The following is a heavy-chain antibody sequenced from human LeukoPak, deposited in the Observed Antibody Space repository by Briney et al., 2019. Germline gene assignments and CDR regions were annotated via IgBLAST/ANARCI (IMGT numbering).Heavy chain of an antibody. CDR1: GFTFSSFW. CDR2: IKQDASEK. J-gene: IGHJ6*04. CDR3: ARKAYGLDV. Sequence: GGSLRLSCAPSGFTFSSFWMSWVRQAPGKGLEWVANIKQDASEKYYVDSVKGRFTISRDNAKNSLYLQMNSLRAEDTAVYYCARKAYGLDVWGKRTTVTVSS. V-gene: IGHV3-7*03.